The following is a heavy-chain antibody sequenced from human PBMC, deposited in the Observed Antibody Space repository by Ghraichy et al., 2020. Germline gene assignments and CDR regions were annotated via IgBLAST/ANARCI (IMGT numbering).Heavy chain of an antibody. Sequence: GGSLRLSCAASGFTFGSYGMHWVRQAPGKGLEWVAVISYDGSNKYYADSVKGRFTISRDNSKNTLYLQMNSLRAEDTAVYYCAKDGTLLRGYENWFDPWGQGTLVTVSS. CDR3: AKDGTLLRGYENWFDP. D-gene: IGHD5-18*01. CDR2: ISYDGSNK. J-gene: IGHJ5*02. CDR1: GFTFGSYG. V-gene: IGHV3-30*18.